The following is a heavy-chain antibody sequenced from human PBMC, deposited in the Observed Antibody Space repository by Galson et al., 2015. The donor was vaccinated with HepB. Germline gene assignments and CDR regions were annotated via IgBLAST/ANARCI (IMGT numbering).Heavy chain of an antibody. V-gene: IGHV3-64*01. CDR1: GFTFSSYA. Sequence: SLRLSCAASGFTFSSYAIDWVRQAPGKGLEYVSGISSQGVSTYYANSVKGRFTISRDNSKNTVYLQMGSLRAEDMAVYYCARDRSGSGWYQGAFDIWGQGTVVTVSS. CDR2: ISSQGVST. CDR3: ARDRSGSGWYQGAFDI. J-gene: IGHJ3*02. D-gene: IGHD6-19*01.